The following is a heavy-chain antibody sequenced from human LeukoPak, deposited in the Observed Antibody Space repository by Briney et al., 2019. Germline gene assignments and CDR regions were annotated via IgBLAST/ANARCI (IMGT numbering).Heavy chain of an antibody. CDR1: GFTFSSYA. V-gene: IGHV3-30-3*01. CDR3: ARDRVGPFDP. CDR2: ISYDGSNK. D-gene: IGHD1-26*01. J-gene: IGHJ5*02. Sequence: GGSLRLSCAASGFTFSSYAMHWVRQAPGKGLEWVAVISYDGSNKYYADSVKGRFTISRDNSKNTLYLQMNSLRAEDTAVYYCARDRVGPFDPWGQGTLVTVS.